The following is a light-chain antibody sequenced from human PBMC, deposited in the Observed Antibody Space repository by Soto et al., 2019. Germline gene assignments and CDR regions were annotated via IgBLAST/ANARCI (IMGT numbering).Light chain of an antibody. J-gene: IGKJ4*01. V-gene: IGKV1-5*03. Sequence: DIQMTQSPSTLSASVGDRVTISCRASQSVTYWLAWYQQKPGKAPTVLIYQTSTLESGVPSRFSGSGNGTEFTPTLSSLQADDFATYYCQPYSNYPVTFGGGTKVE. CDR1: QSVTYW. CDR3: QPYSNYPVT. CDR2: QTS.